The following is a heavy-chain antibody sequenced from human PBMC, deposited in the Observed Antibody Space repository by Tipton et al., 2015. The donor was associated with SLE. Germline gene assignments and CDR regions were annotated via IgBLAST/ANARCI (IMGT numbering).Heavy chain of an antibody. V-gene: IGHV4-39*07. J-gene: IGHJ4*02. Sequence: TLSLTCTVSGGSITSSSYYWGWIRQPPGKGLEWIGSIYYSGSTNYNPSLKSRVTISVDTSKNQFSLKLSSVTAADTAVYYCARGWAIAARDDVDYWGQGTLVTVSS. CDR2: IYYSGST. D-gene: IGHD6-6*01. CDR1: GGSITSSSYY. CDR3: ARGWAIAARDDVDY.